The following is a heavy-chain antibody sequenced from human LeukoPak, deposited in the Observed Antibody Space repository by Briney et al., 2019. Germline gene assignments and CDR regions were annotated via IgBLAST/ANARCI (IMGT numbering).Heavy chain of an antibody. D-gene: IGHD5-18*01. J-gene: IGHJ6*02. CDR1: GYTLTELS. CDR2: FDPEDGET. Sequence: ASVKVPCKVSGYTLTELSMHWVRQAPGKGLEWMGGFDPEDGETIYAQKFQGRVTMTEDTSTDTAYMELSSLRSEDTAVYYCATVQLWLHLAYYGMDVWGQGTTVTVSS. CDR3: ATVQLWLHLAYYGMDV. V-gene: IGHV1-24*01.